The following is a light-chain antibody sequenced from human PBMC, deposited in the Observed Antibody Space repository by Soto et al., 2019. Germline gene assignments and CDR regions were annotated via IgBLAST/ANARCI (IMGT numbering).Light chain of an antibody. J-gene: IGKJ4*01. Sequence: DIQMTQSPSSLSASVGDRVTITCQASQDISNYLNWYQQKPGKAPKLLIYDASNLETGVPSRFSGSGSGTDFTFTISSLQPEDIATYYCQQYDNTLITFGGGTKVEIK. CDR1: QDISNY. CDR2: DAS. CDR3: QQYDNTLIT. V-gene: IGKV1-33*01.